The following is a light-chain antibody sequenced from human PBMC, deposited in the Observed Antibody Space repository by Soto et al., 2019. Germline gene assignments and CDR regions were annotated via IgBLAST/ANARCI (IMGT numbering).Light chain of an antibody. V-gene: IGLV2-14*01. CDR1: SSDVGGYNY. CDR2: EVS. CDR3: TSYTSSRTPV. J-gene: IGLJ2*01. Sequence: QSALTQPASVSVSPGQSITIYCTGTSSDVGGYNYVSWYQQHPGKAPKLMIYEVSNRPSGISNRFSGSKSGNTASLTISGLQAEDEADYYCTSYTSSRTPVFGGGTKLTVL.